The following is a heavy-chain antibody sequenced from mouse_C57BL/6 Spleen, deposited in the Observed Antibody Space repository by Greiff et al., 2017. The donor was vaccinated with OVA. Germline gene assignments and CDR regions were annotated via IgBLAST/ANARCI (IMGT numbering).Heavy chain of an antibody. J-gene: IGHJ2*01. CDR2: IDPENGDT. CDR1: GFNIKDDY. D-gene: IGHD1-3*01. Sequence: VQLQQSGAELVRPGASVKLSCTASGFNIKDDYMHWVKQRPEQGLEWIGWIDPENGDTEYASKFQGKATITADTSSNTAYRQLSSLTSEDTAVYCCTSLTQPLYYFDYWGQGTTLTVSS. CDR3: TSLTQPLYYFDY. V-gene: IGHV14-4*01.